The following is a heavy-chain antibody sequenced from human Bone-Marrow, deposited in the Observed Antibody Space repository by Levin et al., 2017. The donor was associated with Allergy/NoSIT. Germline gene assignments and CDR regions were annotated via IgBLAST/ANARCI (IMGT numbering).Heavy chain of an antibody. V-gene: IGHV1-2*02. CDR1: GYTLTAYY. Sequence: ASAKVSCKASGYTLTAYYIHWVRQAPGQGLEWMGWINPKSGGTKYAQKFQGRVTTTRDTSISTVYMEVSRLKSDDTAVYYCARDQAIYGSEGPDYWGQGTMVTVSA. D-gene: IGHD3-10*01. CDR3: ARDQAIYGSEGPDY. J-gene: IGHJ4*02. CDR2: INPKSGGT.